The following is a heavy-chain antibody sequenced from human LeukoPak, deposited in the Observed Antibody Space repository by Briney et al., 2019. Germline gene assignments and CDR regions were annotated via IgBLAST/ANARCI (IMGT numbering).Heavy chain of an antibody. Sequence: GGSLGLSCAASGFTFSSYSMNWVRQAPGKGLEWVSSISSSSSYIYYADSVKGRFTISRDNAKNSLYLQMNSLRAEDTAVYYCARDKGEWELLLNYWGQGTLVTVSS. CDR2: ISSSSSYI. CDR3: ARDKGEWELLLNY. V-gene: IGHV3-21*01. J-gene: IGHJ4*02. CDR1: GFTFSSYS. D-gene: IGHD1-26*01.